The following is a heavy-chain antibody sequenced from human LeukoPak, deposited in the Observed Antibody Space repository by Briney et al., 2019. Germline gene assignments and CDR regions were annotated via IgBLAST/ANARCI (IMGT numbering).Heavy chain of an antibody. CDR2: ISWNSGSI. V-gene: IGHV3-9*01. J-gene: IGHJ4*02. Sequence: GGSLRLSCAASGFTFDDYAMHWVRQAPGKGLEWISGISWNSGSIGYADSVKGRFTISRDNAKNSLYLQMNSLRAEDTALYYCAKDRYHDYDILTGPFDYWGQGTLVTVSS. CDR3: AKDRYHDYDILTGPFDY. D-gene: IGHD3-9*01. CDR1: GFTFDDYA.